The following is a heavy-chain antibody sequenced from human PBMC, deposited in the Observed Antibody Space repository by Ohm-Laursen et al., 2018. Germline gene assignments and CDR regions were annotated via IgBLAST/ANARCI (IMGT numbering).Heavy chain of an antibody. CDR3: ARDGSGWSRDV. CDR2: ISFTSDP. Sequence: SLRLSCAASGFTFDSYAMSWVRQAPGKGLEWVSTISFTSDPYYAESLRGRFTVSRDNTRNSVYLQMNSLRDEDTGVYYCARDGSGWSRDVWGQGTTVIVSS. V-gene: IGHV3-48*02. CDR1: GFTFDSYA. D-gene: IGHD6-13*01. J-gene: IGHJ6*02.